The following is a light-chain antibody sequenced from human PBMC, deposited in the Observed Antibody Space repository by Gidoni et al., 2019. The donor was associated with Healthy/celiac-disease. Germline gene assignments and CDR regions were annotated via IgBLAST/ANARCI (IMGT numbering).Light chain of an antibody. CDR1: VLAKKY. CDR2: KDS. Sequence: SYELTQPSSVSVSPGQTARITCSGDVLAKKYARWFQQKPGQAPVLVIYKDSERPSGIPGRFSGSSSGTTVTLTISGAQVEDEADYYCYSAADGDVVFGGGTKLTVL. CDR3: YSAADGDVV. V-gene: IGLV3-27*01. J-gene: IGLJ2*01.